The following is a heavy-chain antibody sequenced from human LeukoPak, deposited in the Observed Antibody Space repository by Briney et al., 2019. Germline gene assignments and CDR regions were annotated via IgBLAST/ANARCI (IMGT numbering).Heavy chain of an antibody. CDR3: ARDSSYDSSGYYYPDAFDV. CDR2: IYYSGST. J-gene: IGHJ3*01. D-gene: IGHD3-22*01. Sequence: PSETLSLTCTVSGGSISSGGYYWSWIRQHPGKGLEWIGYIYYSGSTYYNPSLKSRVTISVDTSKNQFSLKLSSVTAADTAVYYCARDSSYDSSGYYYPDAFDVWGQGTMVTVSS. CDR1: GGSISSGGYY. V-gene: IGHV4-31*03.